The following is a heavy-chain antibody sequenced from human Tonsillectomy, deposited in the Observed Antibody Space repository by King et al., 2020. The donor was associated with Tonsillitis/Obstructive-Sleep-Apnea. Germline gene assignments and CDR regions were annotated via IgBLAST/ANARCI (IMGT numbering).Heavy chain of an antibody. D-gene: IGHD2-15*01. J-gene: IGHJ6*03. V-gene: IGHV3-30*03. CDR3: ARYTEDIVVVVAAFSSYYIDV. CDR2: ISADGSNK. CDR1: GFSFSNYD. Sequence: VQLVESGGGVVQPGRSLRLSCAASGFSFSNYDMHWVRQAPGKGLEWVAVISADGSNKYYADSVKGRFTITRDNSKNTLYLQMNSLRPENTAMYYCARYTEDIVVVVAAFSSYYIDVWGEEGTVTVSS.